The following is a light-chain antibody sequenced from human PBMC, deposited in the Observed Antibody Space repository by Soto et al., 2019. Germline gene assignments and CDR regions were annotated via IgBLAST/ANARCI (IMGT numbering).Light chain of an antibody. CDR3: LEYNSAPFT. CDR1: QGISNY. J-gene: IGKJ5*01. CDR2: AAS. V-gene: IGKV1-27*01. Sequence: DIQMTQSPSSLSASVGDRLTITCRASQGISNYIAWYEQKPGKVPKLLIYAASTLQSGVPSRFSGSGSGTDFTLTINTLQPEHVASYYCLEYNSAPFTFGQGTRLEIK.